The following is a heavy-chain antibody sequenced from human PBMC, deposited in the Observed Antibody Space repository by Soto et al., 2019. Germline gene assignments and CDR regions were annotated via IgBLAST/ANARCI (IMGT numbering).Heavy chain of an antibody. D-gene: IGHD3-16*01. Sequence: EVELVETGGGLIQPGGSLRLSCAASGFTVSSNSMSWVRQAPGKGLEWVSLIYTDGGTYYGDSVKGRFTISRDTSKNTLSLQMTSLRADDTAVYYCARDHSMLGAPFHYWGQGTLVTVSS. J-gene: IGHJ4*02. CDR3: ARDHSMLGAPFHY. CDR1: GFTVSSNS. CDR2: IYTDGGT. V-gene: IGHV3-53*02.